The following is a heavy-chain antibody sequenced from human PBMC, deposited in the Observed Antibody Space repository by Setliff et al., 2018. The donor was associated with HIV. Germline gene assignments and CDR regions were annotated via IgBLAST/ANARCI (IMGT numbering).Heavy chain of an antibody. D-gene: IGHD5-12*01. CDR3: ARGGPAVAYAVDV. CDR1: GDSITGSFY. CDR2: IWPSGTS. Sequence: PSETLSLTCGVSGDSITGSFYWAWIRQPPGKGLEWIANIYPSGSIWPSGTSNYNPSLKGRVTMSLDMSQNQFSLKVNSVTAADTAIYYCARGGPAVAYAVDVWGQGTTVTVSS. V-gene: IGHV4-38-2*01. J-gene: IGHJ6*02.